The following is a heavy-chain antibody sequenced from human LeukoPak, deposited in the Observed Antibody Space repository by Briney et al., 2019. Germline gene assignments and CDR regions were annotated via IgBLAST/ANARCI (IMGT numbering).Heavy chain of an antibody. V-gene: IGHV3-48*01. Sequence: GGSLRLSCAASGFTFSSYSMNWVRQAPGKGLEWVSYISSSSSTIYYADSVKGRFTISRDNAKNSLYLQMNSLRAEDTAVYYCAGDDPCCSRTSCYTGDYWGQGTLVTVSS. CDR2: ISSSSSTI. D-gene: IGHD2-2*02. CDR1: GFTFSSYS. CDR3: AGDDPCCSRTSCYTGDY. J-gene: IGHJ4*02.